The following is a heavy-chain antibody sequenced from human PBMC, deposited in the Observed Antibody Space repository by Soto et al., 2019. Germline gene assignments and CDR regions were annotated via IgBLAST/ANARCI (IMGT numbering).Heavy chain of an antibody. J-gene: IGHJ6*02. V-gene: IGHV3-7*01. Sequence: GGSLRLSCAASGFTFSSYWMSWVRQAPGKGLEWVANIKQDGSEKYYVDSVKGRFTISRDNAKNSLYLQMNSLRAEDTAVYYCARDLGIGGVKGMDVWGQGTTVTVSS. D-gene: IGHD3-22*01. CDR2: IKQDGSEK. CDR1: GFTFSSYW. CDR3: ARDLGIGGVKGMDV.